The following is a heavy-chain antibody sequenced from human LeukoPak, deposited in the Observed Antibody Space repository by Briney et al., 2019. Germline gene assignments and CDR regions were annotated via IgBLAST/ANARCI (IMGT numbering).Heavy chain of an antibody. CDR1: VGTFSSYA. CDR3: ARDCSSGCYPDY. CDR2: IIPIFGTA. D-gene: IGHD6-19*01. J-gene: IGHJ4*02. Sequence: SVKVSCKASVGTFSSYAISWVRQPPGQGLEWMGRIIPIFGTANYAQKFQGRVTITADKSTSTAYMELSSLRSEDTAVYYCARDCSSGCYPDYWGQGTLVTVSS. V-gene: IGHV1-69*06.